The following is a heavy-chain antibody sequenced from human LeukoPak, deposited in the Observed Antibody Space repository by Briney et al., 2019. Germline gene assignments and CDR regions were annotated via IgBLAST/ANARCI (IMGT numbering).Heavy chain of an antibody. D-gene: IGHD4-17*01. CDR3: ARGRPPLRHLKRYNWFDP. CDR2: MNPNSGNT. Sequence: ASVKVSCKASGYTFTSYDINWVRQATGQGLEWMGWMNPNSGNTGYAQKFQGRVTMTRNTSISTAYMELSSLRSEDTAVYYRARGRPPLRHLKRYNWFDPWGQGTLVTVSS. CDR1: GYTFTSYD. V-gene: IGHV1-8*01. J-gene: IGHJ5*02.